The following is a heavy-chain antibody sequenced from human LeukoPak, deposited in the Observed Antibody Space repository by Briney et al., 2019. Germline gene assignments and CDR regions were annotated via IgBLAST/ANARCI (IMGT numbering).Heavy chain of an antibody. J-gene: IGHJ3*02. CDR1: GGTFSSYA. Sequence: ASVKVSCKASGGTFSSYAISWVRQAPGQGLEWMGGIIPIFGTANYAQKFQGRVTITADESTSTAYMELSSLRSEDTAVYYCARFSLPDCSSTSCYSGFDIWGQGTMVTVSS. CDR3: ARFSLPDCSSTSCYSGFDI. D-gene: IGHD2-2*01. V-gene: IGHV1-69*13. CDR2: IIPIFGTA.